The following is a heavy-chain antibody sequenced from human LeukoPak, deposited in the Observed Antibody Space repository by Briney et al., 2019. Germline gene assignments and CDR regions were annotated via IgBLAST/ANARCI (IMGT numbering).Heavy chain of an antibody. CDR3: ARGPFKWFFDY. J-gene: IGHJ4*02. CDR2: IYHSGST. D-gene: IGHD3-22*01. CDR1: GGSISSGGYY. Sequence: SQTLSLTCTVSGGSISSGGYYWSWIRQPPGKGLEWIGYIYHSGSTYYNPSLESRVTISVDRSKNQFSLKLSSVTAADTAVYYCARGPFKWFFDYWGQGTLVTVSS. V-gene: IGHV4-30-2*01.